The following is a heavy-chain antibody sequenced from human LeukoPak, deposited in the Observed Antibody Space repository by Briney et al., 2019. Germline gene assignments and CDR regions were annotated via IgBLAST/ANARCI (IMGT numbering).Heavy chain of an antibody. V-gene: IGHV3-21*01. CDR3: ARDPQDIVVVPAATRADFDY. CDR1: GFTFSSYS. Sequence: GGSLRLSCAAPGFTFSSYSMNWVRQAPGKGLEWVSSISSSSSYIYYADSVKGRFTISRDNAKNSLYLQMNSLRAEDTAVYYCARDPQDIVVVPAATRADFDYWGQGTLVTVSS. J-gene: IGHJ4*02. CDR2: ISSSSSYI. D-gene: IGHD2-2*01.